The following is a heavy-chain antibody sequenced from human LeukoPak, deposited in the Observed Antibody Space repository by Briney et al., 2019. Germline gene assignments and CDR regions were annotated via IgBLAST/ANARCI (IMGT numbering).Heavy chain of an antibody. D-gene: IGHD2-15*01. CDR1: GGSFSGYY. CDR3: ARGVVRYCSGGSCSSHRRAFDI. J-gene: IGHJ3*02. Sequence: SETLSLTCAVYGGSFSGYYWSWIRQPPGKGLEWIGEINHSGSTNYNPSLKSRVTISVDTSKNQFSLKLSSVTAADTAVYYCARGVVRYCSGGSCSSHRRAFDIWGQGTMVTVSS. V-gene: IGHV4-34*01. CDR2: INHSGST.